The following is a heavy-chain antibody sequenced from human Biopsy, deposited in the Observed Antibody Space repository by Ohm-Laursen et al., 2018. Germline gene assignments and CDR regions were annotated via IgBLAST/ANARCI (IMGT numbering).Heavy chain of an antibody. CDR1: GYTFTTYG. CDR2: ISGFTANT. V-gene: IGHV1-18*01. Sequence: SVKVSCKASGYTFTTYGITWVRQAPGQGLEWMGWISGFTANTNYAQKFQGRVTMTADTSTSTAYMELRSLRSDDTAVYFCARGYSRRISIFEASIYWFDTWGQGTLVTVSS. D-gene: IGHD3-10*01. J-gene: IGHJ5*02. CDR3: ARGYSRRISIFEASIYWFDT.